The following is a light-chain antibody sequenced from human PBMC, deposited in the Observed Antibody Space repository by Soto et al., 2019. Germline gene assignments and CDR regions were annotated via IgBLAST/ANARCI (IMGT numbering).Light chain of an antibody. CDR1: QSVSSY. CDR2: DAS. J-gene: IGKJ5*01. Sequence: EIVLTQSPATLSLSPGERATLSCRASQSVSSYLDWYQQKPGQAPRLLIYDASNRATGIPARFSGSGSGTDFTLTISSLEPQDFAVYYCQQRSNWPSTFGQGTRLEIK. V-gene: IGKV3-11*01. CDR3: QQRSNWPST.